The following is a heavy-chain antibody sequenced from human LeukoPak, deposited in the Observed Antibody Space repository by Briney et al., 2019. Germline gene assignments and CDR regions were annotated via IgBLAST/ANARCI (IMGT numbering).Heavy chain of an antibody. Sequence: SETLSLTCAVSDYSISSGYYWGWIRQPPGKGLEWIGSIYHSGSTYYNPSLKSRVTISVDTSQNQFSLKLSSVTAADTAVYCCARSKPLGYDFWGQGTLVTVSS. CDR1: DYSISSGYY. D-gene: IGHD5-18*01. V-gene: IGHV4-38-2*01. CDR3: ARSKPLGYDF. J-gene: IGHJ4*02. CDR2: IYHSGST.